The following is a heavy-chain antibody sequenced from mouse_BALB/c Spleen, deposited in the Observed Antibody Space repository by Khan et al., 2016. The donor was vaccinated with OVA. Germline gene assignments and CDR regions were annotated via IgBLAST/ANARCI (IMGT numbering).Heavy chain of an antibody. V-gene: IGHV1-7*01. CDR2: INPSTGYT. Sequence: VQLQESGAELAKPGASVKMSCKASGYTFTSYWIHWVKQRPGQGLEWIGYINPSTGYTEYTQKFKDKATLTTDKSSSTAYMQLSSLTSEDSAVYYGARRDVYGNFHYWGEGTLVTVSA. J-gene: IGHJ3*01. CDR3: ARRDVYGNFHY. CDR1: GYTFTSYW. D-gene: IGHD2-1*01.